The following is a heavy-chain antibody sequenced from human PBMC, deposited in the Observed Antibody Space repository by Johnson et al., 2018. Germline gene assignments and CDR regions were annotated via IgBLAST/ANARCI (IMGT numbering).Heavy chain of an antibody. CDR3: AKTMIVVVITPDAFDI. Sequence: VQLVESGGGLVQPGGSLRLSCAASGFTFSSYAMSWVRTAPGKGLEWVSAISGSGGRTYYADSVKGRFTISRDNSKNTLYLQMNSLRAEDTAVYYCAKTMIVVVITPDAFDIWGQGTMVTVSS. J-gene: IGHJ3*02. D-gene: IGHD3-22*01. V-gene: IGHV3-23*04. CDR2: ISGSGGRT. CDR1: GFTFSSYA.